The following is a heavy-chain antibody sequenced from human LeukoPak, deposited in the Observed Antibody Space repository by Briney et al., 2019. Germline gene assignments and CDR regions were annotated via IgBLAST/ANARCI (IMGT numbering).Heavy chain of an antibody. D-gene: IGHD4-23*01. CDR3: ARGRWRAFDI. J-gene: IGHJ3*02. CDR2: INHNGST. V-gene: IGHV4-34*01. CDR1: GGSFIGYY. Sequence: SETLSPTCALYGGSFIGYYWSWIRQPPAKGREWIGEINHNGSTNYNPSLKSRVTISVDTSKNQFSLKLSSVTAADTAVYYCARGRWRAFDIWGEETMVTVSS.